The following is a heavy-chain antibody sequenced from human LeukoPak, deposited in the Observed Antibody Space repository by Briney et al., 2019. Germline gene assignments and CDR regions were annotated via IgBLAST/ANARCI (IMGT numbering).Heavy chain of an antibody. J-gene: IGHJ4*02. Sequence: ASVPVSFKASGYTFTKYAMHGVRQAAGQGVEGMGWINAGNGNTKYSQKFQGRVTITRDTSASTAYMELSSLRSEDTAVYYCASPLPGYSSGWSWDYWGQGTLVTVSS. D-gene: IGHD6-19*01. V-gene: IGHV1-3*01. CDR2: INAGNGNT. CDR1: GYTFTKYA. CDR3: ASPLPGYSSGWSWDY.